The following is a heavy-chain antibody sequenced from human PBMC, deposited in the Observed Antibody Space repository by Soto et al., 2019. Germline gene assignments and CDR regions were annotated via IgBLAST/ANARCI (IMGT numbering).Heavy chain of an antibody. V-gene: IGHV1-18*01. J-gene: IGHJ5*02. Sequence: QVQLVQSGAEVKKPGASVKVSCKASGYTFTSYGISWVRQAPGQGLEWMGWISAYNGNTNYAQKLQGRVTMTTDTSTSTAYRELRSLRSDDTAVYYCARVDGVVVVPADPNWFDPWGQGTLVTVSS. CDR2: ISAYNGNT. D-gene: IGHD2-2*01. CDR1: GYTFTSYG. CDR3: ARVDGVVVVPADPNWFDP.